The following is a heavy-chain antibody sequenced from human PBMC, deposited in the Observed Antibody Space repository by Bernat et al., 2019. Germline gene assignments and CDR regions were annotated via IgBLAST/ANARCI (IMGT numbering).Heavy chain of an antibody. Sequence: QVQLVESGGGVVQPGRSLRLSCAASGFTFSSYGMHWVRQAPGKGLEWVAVIWYDGSNKYYADSVKGRFTISRDNSKNTLYLQMNSLRAEDTAVYYCARHRKGYSSGWYPYSPFDYWGQGTLVTVSS. J-gene: IGHJ4*02. CDR3: ARHRKGYSSGWYPYSPFDY. CDR2: IWYDGSNK. V-gene: IGHV3-33*01. D-gene: IGHD6-19*01. CDR1: GFTFSSYG.